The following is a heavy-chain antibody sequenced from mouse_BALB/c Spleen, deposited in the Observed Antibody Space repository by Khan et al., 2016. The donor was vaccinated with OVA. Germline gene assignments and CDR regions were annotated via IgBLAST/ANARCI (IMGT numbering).Heavy chain of an antibody. CDR3: ARAYYRYDGYYAMDY. CDR2: IWGGGDT. J-gene: IGHJ4*01. Sequence: VKLLESGPGLVAPSQSLSITCTVSGFSLSRYNIHWVRQPPGKSLEWLGIIWGGGDTDYNSTLNSRLSISKDNSKSQVFLKMDSLQTDDTAMYYCARAYYRYDGYYAMDYWGQGTSVTVSS. CDR1: GFSLSRYN. V-gene: IGHV2-6-4*01. D-gene: IGHD2-14*01.